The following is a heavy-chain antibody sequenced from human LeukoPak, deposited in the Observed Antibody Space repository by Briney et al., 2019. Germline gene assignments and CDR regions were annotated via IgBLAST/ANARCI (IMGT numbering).Heavy chain of an antibody. J-gene: IGHJ4*02. Sequence: PGGSLRLSCVVSGITFSDYFVSWIRQGPGKGLEWVSYIAGNGKMINYADSVKGRFTISRDNSKNTLYLQMNSLRAEDTAAYYCAKERRYNWNDEIDYWGQGTLVTVSS. CDR1: GITFSDYF. CDR2: IAGNGKMI. D-gene: IGHD1-1*01. V-gene: IGHV3-11*04. CDR3: AKERRYNWNDEIDY.